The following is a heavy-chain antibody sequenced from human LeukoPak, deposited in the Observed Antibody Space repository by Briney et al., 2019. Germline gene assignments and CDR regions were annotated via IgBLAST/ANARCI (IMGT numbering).Heavy chain of an antibody. V-gene: IGHV3-21*04. D-gene: IGHD2-15*01. Sequence: TGGSLRLSCAASGFTFSSYSMNWVRQAPGKGLEWVSSISSSSSYIYYADSVKGRFTISRDNAKNSLYLQMNSLRAEDTAVYYCARANVSVVAAGASYYYYGMDVWGQGTTVTVSS. J-gene: IGHJ6*02. CDR1: GFTFSSYS. CDR3: ARANVSVVAAGASYYYYGMDV. CDR2: ISSSSSYI.